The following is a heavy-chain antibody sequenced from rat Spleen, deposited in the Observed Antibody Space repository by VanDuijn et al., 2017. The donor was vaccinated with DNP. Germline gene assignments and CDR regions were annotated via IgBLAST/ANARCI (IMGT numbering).Heavy chain of an antibody. CDR2: ISNSGSET. V-gene: IGHV5S13*01. J-gene: IGHJ4*01. CDR1: GLTFSYYA. Sequence: EVQLVESGGGLVQPGRSLKLSCAASGLTFSYYAMAWVRQAPTKGLEWVASISNSGSETKYRDSVQGRFTISRDNAKNTLYLQMDSLRSEDTATYYCTKDLQWYAMDAWGQGTSVTVSS. D-gene: IGHD1-1*01. CDR3: TKDLQWYAMDA.